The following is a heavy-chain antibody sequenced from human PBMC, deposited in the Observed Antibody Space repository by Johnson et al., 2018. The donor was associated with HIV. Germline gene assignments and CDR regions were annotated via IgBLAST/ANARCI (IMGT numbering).Heavy chain of an antibody. V-gene: IGHV3-7*01. D-gene: IGHD2-8*02. J-gene: IGHJ3*02. CDR3: VKARGGYWGDDFDI. CDR2: IKKDGSEK. CDR1: GFTVSNYY. Sequence: VQLVESGGGLIQPGGSLRLSCAASGFTVSNYYMTWVRQSPGKGLEWVANIKKDGSEKYYADSVKGRLIMSRDNSKNTLYVEMDSLRAEDTAVYYCVKARGGYWGDDFDIWGQGTMVTVSS.